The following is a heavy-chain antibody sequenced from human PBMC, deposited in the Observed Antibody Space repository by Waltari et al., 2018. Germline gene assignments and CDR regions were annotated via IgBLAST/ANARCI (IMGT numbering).Heavy chain of an antibody. D-gene: IGHD7-27*01. CDR1: GGSISSYY. CDR2: IYYSGST. Sequence: QVQLQESGPGLVKPSEPLSLTCTVSGGSISSYYWSWIRQPPGKGLEWIGYIYYSGSTNDNPSLKSRGTISVDTSKNQFSRKLSSVTAADTAVYYCARIFYWGYFDYWGQGTLVTVSS. V-gene: IGHV4-59*01. CDR3: ARIFYWGYFDY. J-gene: IGHJ4*02.